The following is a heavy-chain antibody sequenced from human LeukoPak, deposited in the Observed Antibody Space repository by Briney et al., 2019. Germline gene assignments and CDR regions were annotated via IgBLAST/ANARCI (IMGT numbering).Heavy chain of an antibody. J-gene: IGHJ5*02. D-gene: IGHD2-2*01. CDR1: GGTFSSYA. V-gene: IGHV1-69*13. Sequence: SVKVSCKASGGTFSSYAISWVRQAPGQGLEWMGGIIPIFGTANYTQKFQGRVTITADESASTAYMELSSLRSEDTAVYYCARGGIVVVPAATEYNWFDPWGQGTLVTVSS. CDR3: ARGGIVVVPAATEYNWFDP. CDR2: IIPIFGTA.